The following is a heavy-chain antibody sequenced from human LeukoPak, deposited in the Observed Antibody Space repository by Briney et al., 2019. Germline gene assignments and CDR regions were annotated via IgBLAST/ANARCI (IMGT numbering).Heavy chain of an antibody. CDR1: GGSISSYY. CDR3: ARHLGWLLWPDAFDI. Sequence: SETLSLTCTVSGGSISSYYWSWIRQPLGKGLEWIGYIYYSGSTNYNPSLKSRVTISVDTSKNQFSLKLSSVTAADTAVYYCARHLGWLLWPDAFDIWGQGTMVTVSS. D-gene: IGHD3-3*01. V-gene: IGHV4-59*01. CDR2: IYYSGST. J-gene: IGHJ3*02.